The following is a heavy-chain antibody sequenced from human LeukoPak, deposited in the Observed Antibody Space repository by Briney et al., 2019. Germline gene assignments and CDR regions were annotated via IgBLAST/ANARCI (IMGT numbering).Heavy chain of an antibody. D-gene: IGHD4-23*01. CDR2: IIPIFGTA. J-gene: IGHJ6*03. CDR1: GGTFSSYA. CDR3: ARVHGGNSADYMDV. V-gene: IGHV1-69*05. Sequence: SVKVSCKASGGTFSSYAISWVRRAPGQGLEWMGGIIPIFGTANYAQKFQGRVTITTDESTSTAYMELSSLRSEDTAVYYCARVHGGNSADYMDVWGKGTTVTVSS.